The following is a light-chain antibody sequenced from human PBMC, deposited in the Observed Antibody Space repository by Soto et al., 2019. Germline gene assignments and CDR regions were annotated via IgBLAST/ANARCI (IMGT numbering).Light chain of an antibody. CDR2: GNR. V-gene: IGLV1-40*01. J-gene: IGLJ3*02. CDR1: NSNLGAGYD. CDR3: QAYDYSLTAFV. Sequence: QSVLTQPPSVSGAPGQRVTISCTGNNSNLGAGYDVPWYQQLPGAAPKLVIFGNRNRPSGVPERFSGSQSGTSASLAITGLQAEYEADYYCQAYDYSLTAFVFGGGTKLTVL.